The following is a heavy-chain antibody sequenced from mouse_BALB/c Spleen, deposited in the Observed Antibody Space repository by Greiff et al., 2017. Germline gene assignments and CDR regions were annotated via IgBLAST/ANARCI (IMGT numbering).Heavy chain of an antibody. CDR1: GFNIKDYY. V-gene: IGHV14-1*02. CDR2: IDPANGNT. Sequence: VQLQQSGAELVKPGASVKLSCTASGFNIKDYYMHWVKQRPEQGLEWIGWIDPANGNTIYDPKFQGKASITADTSSNTAYLQLSSLTSEDTAVYYCARKGDAMDYWGQGTSVTVSS. CDR3: ARKGDAMDY. J-gene: IGHJ4*01.